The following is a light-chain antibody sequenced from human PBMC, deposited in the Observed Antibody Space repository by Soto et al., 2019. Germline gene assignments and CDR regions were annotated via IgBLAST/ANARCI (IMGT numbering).Light chain of an antibody. Sequence: DSRMTQSTSTLSASVGDRVTITCRASQSISSWLAWYQQKPGKAPKVLIYKASILESGVPSRFSGSGSGTEFTLTVSSLQPDDFATYYCQQYNSHSGTFGQGTKVDIK. CDR1: QSISSW. J-gene: IGKJ1*01. V-gene: IGKV1-5*03. CDR2: KAS. CDR3: QQYNSHSGT.